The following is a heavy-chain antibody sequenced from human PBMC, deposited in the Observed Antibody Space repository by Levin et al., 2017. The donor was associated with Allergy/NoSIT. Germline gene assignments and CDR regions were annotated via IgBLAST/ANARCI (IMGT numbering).Heavy chain of an antibody. D-gene: IGHD5-18*01. V-gene: IGHV4-4*07. CDR1: GASISSYY. CDR2: IYTSGST. Sequence: PSETLSLTCTVSGASISSYYWSWIRQPAGKGLEWIGRIYTSGSTNYNPSLKSRITMTIDASKNQFSLTLNSVTAADTAVYYCARDAIFGYRFGFFDYWGQGALVTVSS. J-gene: IGHJ4*02. CDR3: ARDAIFGYRFGFFDY.